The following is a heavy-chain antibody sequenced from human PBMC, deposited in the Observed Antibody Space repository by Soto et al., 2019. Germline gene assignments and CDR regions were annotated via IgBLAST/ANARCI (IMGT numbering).Heavy chain of an antibody. V-gene: IGHV1-46*01. D-gene: IGHD1-1*01. CDR2: FNPYTGGT. J-gene: IGHJ5*02. Sequence: QGQLVQSGAEVKKPGASVKVSCKASGYTFTTYYIHWMRQAPGQGLEWMGMFNPYTGGTRYAHAFQGRATMTGDTSTSTGYMELSRLRSDDTAVYYCATLWGEIGTAFDPCGQGTLVTVSS. CDR1: GYTFTTYY. CDR3: ATLWGEIGTAFDP.